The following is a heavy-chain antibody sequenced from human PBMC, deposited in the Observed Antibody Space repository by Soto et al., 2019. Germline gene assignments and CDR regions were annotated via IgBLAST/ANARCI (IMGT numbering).Heavy chain of an antibody. CDR3: ARAEGIVVVVAATYWLDP. J-gene: IGHJ5*02. D-gene: IGHD2-15*01. CDR1: GYTFTGYY. Sequence: ASVKVSCKASGYTFTGYYMHWVRQAPGQGLEWMGWINPNSGGTNYAQKFQGRVTMTRDTSISTAYMELSRLRSDDTAVYYCARAEGIVVVVAATYWLDPSGQGTLVTVSS. CDR2: INPNSGGT. V-gene: IGHV1-2*02.